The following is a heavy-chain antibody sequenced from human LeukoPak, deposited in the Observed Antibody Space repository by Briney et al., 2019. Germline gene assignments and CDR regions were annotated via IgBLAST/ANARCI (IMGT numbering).Heavy chain of an antibody. J-gene: IGHJ4*02. V-gene: IGHV3-23*01. CDR2: ISGSGGST. CDR3: AKEGGGSGSYSTHFDY. CDR1: GFTFRSNA. D-gene: IGHD3-10*01. Sequence: GGSLRLSCAASGFTFRSNAMNWVRQAPGKGLEWVSGISGSGGSTYYADSVKGRFTISRDNSKNTLYLQMNSLRAEDTAVYYCAKEGGGSGSYSTHFDYWGQGTLVTVSS.